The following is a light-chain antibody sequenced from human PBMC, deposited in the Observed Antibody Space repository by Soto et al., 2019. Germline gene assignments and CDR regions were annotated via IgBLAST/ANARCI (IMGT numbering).Light chain of an antibody. CDR3: QSYDSSLSPYVV. CDR2: GNS. V-gene: IGLV1-40*01. CDR1: SSNIGAGYD. J-gene: IGLJ2*01. Sequence: SVLTQPPSVSGAPGQRVTISCTGSSSNIGAGYDVHWYQQLPGTAPKLLIYGNSNRPSGVPDRFSGSKSGTSASLAITGLQAEDEADYYCQSYDSSLSPYVVFGGGTKVTVL.